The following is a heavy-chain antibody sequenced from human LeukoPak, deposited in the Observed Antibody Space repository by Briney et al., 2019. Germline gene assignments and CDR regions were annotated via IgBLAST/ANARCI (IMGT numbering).Heavy chain of an antibody. V-gene: IGHV4-39*07. CDR1: GGSFSTSSYY. J-gene: IGHJ5*02. Sequence: SETLSLTCTASGGSFSTSSYYWGWIRQPPGKGLEWIGSIYYTGSTYYNPSLKSRVTISLDTSKNQFSLKLSSVTAADTAVYYCARVWGSSWPSWFDPWGQGTLVTVSS. CDR3: ARVWGSSWPSWFDP. CDR2: IYYTGST. D-gene: IGHD6-13*01.